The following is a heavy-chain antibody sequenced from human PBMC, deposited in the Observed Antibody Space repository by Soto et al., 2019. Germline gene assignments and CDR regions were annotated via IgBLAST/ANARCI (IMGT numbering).Heavy chain of an antibody. D-gene: IGHD1-26*01. J-gene: IGHJ4*02. CDR1: GFTFSNCA. CDR2: ISRAGSNI. CDR3: AKAIEGAWEPNDY. Sequence: EVQLLESGGGVVQPGGSLRLSCAASGFTFSNCAMKWARQAPGKGLEWVSDISRAGSNIYYADSVKGRFTISRDNSKNTLYLQMNSLRAEDTAVYYCAKAIEGAWEPNDYWGQGTLVTVSS. V-gene: IGHV3-23*01.